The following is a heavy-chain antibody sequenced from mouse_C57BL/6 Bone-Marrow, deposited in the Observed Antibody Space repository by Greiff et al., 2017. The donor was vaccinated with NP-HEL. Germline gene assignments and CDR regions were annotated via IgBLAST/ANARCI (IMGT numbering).Heavy chain of an antibody. CDR2: IDPSDSYT. J-gene: IGHJ3*01. Sequence: VQLQQPGAELVRPGTSVKLSCKASGYTFTSYWMYWVNQRPGQGLEWIGVIDPSDSYTNYNQTFKGKATLTVDTSSSTANMQLSSQTSEDSAVYYCARWAYAYWGQGTLVTVSA. V-gene: IGHV1-59*01. CDR3: ARWAYAY. CDR1: GYTFTSYW.